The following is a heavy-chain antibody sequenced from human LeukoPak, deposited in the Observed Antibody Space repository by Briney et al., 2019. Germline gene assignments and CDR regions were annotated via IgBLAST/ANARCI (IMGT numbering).Heavy chain of an antibody. CDR3: ARGLQQWLGYYFDY. CDR2: INPNSGGT. D-gene: IGHD6-19*01. Sequence: ASMKVSCKASGYTFTGYYMHWVRQAPGQGLEWMGWINPNSGGTNYAQKFQGWVTMTRDTSISTAYMELSRLRSDDTAVYYCARGLQQWLGYYFDYWGQGTLVTVSS. CDR1: GYTFTGYY. J-gene: IGHJ4*02. V-gene: IGHV1-2*04.